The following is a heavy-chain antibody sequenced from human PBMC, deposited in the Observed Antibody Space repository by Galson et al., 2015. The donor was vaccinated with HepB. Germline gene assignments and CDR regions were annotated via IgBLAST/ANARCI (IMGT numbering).Heavy chain of an antibody. D-gene: IGHD2-2*01. Sequence: SETLSLTCTVSGGSISSSAYYWVWIRQPPGKGLEWIGSIHYSGSTHYIPSLKSRVTISVDTSKNQFSLNLRSVTAADTAVYYCARSQYCSSTSCYLRGAYGMDVWGQGTTVTVSS. CDR1: GGSISSSAYY. CDR2: IHYSGST. CDR3: ARSQYCSSTSCYLRGAYGMDV. V-gene: IGHV4-39*07. J-gene: IGHJ6*02.